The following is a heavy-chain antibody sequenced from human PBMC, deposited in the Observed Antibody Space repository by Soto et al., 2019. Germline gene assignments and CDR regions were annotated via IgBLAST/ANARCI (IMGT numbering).Heavy chain of an antibody. D-gene: IGHD4-17*01. CDR2: IFYSGST. CDR3: ARVHGDPTYYYYVDV. Sequence: SETLSLTCSVSGGSISSSSYYWGWIRQPPGKGLEWIGSIFYSGSTYYNPSLKSPVTISVDTSKNQFSLKLSSVTAADTAVYYCARVHGDPTYYYYVDVWGKGTTVTVSS. CDR1: GGSISSSSYY. J-gene: IGHJ6*03. V-gene: IGHV4-39*07.